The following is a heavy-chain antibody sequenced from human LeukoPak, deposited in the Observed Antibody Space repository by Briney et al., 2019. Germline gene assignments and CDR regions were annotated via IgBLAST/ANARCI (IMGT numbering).Heavy chain of an antibody. CDR1: GYTLTDYY. Sequence: EASVKVSCKVSGYTLTDYYMHWVQQAPGKGLEWMGLVDPEDGETIYAEKFQGRVTITADTSTDTVYMELSSLRSEDTAVYYCATGGPRIVGANWGQGTLVTVSS. D-gene: IGHD1-26*01. CDR3: ATGGPRIVGAN. CDR2: VDPEDGET. J-gene: IGHJ4*02. V-gene: IGHV1-69-2*01.